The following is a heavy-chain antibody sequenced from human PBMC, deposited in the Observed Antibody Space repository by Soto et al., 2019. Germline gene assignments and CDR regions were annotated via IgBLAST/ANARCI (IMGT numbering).Heavy chain of an antibody. CDR2: ISYSGHTT. D-gene: IGHD6-13*01. Sequence: GGSLRLSCAASGFTFTSYAMNWVRQAPGQGLEWVSTISYSGHTTYYADSVKGRFTISRDNSNNTLYPQMDSLRGEDTAVYYCAKGAPLLAAGTWWFDPWGQGTLVTVSS. J-gene: IGHJ5*02. CDR3: AKGAPLLAAGTWWFDP. CDR1: GFTFTSYA. V-gene: IGHV3-23*01.